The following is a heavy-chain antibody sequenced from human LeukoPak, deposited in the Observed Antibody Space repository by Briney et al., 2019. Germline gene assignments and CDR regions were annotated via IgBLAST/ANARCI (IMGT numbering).Heavy chain of an antibody. CDR3: AKLATRRKVASHIDS. D-gene: IGHD1-26*01. V-gene: IGHV3-23*01. J-gene: IGHJ4*02. Sequence: PGGSLRLSCAASGFTFSSYAMNWVRQAPGKGLEWVSGMSSGGGYTYYADSVKGRFTISRDNSQNALYLQMNSLRVEDTALYYCAKLATRRKVASHIDSWGQGTPVTVSS. CDR2: MSSGGGYT. CDR1: GFTFSSYA.